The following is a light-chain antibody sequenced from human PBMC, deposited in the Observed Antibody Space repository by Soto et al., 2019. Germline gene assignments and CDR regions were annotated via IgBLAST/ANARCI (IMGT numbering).Light chain of an antibody. CDR1: QSVSSN. CDR3: QQYGGSPLFT. Sequence: EIVMTQSPATLSVSPGEGATVSCRASQSVSSNLAWYQQKPGQAPRLLIYGASTRATGIPARFSGSGSGTEFTLTISSLQSEDFAVYSCQQYGGSPLFTFGPGTRVDFK. J-gene: IGKJ3*01. CDR2: GAS. V-gene: IGKV3-15*01.